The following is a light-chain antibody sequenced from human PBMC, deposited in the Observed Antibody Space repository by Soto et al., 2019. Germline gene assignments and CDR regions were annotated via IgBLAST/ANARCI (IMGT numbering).Light chain of an antibody. V-gene: IGLV1-36*01. CDR3: AAWDDSLNAYV. CDR1: SSNIGNNA. J-gene: IGLJ1*01. Sequence: QSVLTQEPAVSEAPRQRVTISCSGSSSNIGNNAVNWYQQLPGQAPKIVIYYDDLLTSGVSDRFSGSKSGTSASLAISALQSDDEADYYCAAWDDSLNAYVFGPGTKVTVL. CDR2: YDD.